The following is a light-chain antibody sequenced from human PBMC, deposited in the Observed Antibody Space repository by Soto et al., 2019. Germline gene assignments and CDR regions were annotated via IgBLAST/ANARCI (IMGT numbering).Light chain of an antibody. CDR2: GAS. CDR1: QSVSSSY. Sequence: EIGLTQSPGTLSLSPGERATLSCRASQSVSSSYLAWYQQKPGQAPRLLIYGASSRATGIPDRFSGSGSGTDFTLTISRLEPEDCAVYYCQLYGSSVTFGTGTKVHIK. V-gene: IGKV3-20*01. CDR3: QLYGSSVT. J-gene: IGKJ3*01.